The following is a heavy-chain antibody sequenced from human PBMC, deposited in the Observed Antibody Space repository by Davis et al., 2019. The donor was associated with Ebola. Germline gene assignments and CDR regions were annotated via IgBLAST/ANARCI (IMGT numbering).Heavy chain of an antibody. CDR1: GFTFSGSA. Sequence: GGSLRLSCAASGFTFSGSAMHWVRQASGKGLEWVGRIRSKANSYATAYAASVKGRFTISRDDSKNTAYLQMNSLKTEDTAVYYCAREVDSSGYYYRRYFDYWGQGTLVTVSS. D-gene: IGHD3-22*01. V-gene: IGHV3-73*01. CDR2: IRSKANSYAT. J-gene: IGHJ4*02. CDR3: AREVDSSGYYYRRYFDY.